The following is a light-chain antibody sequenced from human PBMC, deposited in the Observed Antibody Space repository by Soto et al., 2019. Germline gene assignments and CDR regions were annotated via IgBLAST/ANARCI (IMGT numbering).Light chain of an antibody. V-gene: IGKV3-11*01. CDR2: DAS. CDR3: QHAGT. J-gene: IGKJ5*01. CDR1: QSVSNN. Sequence: EIVLTQSPATLSLSPGERATVSCRASQSVSNNLGWYQQKAGQAPRLLIYDASNGATGIPARFSGSGSGTDFTLTMSSLVPDDFAVYYCQHAGTFGQGTRLEIK.